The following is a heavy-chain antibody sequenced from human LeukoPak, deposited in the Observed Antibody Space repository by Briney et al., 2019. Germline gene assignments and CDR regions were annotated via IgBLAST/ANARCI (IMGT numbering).Heavy chain of an antibody. J-gene: IGHJ4*02. V-gene: IGHV4-39*07. CDR3: ARGSSGWNTDFDF. CDR1: GGSISSSSYY. Sequence: SETLSLTCTVSGGSISSSSYYWGWIRQPPGKGLEWIGSIYYSGSTYYNPSLKSRVTISVDTSKNQFSLKLSSVTAADTAVYYCARGSSGWNTDFDFWGQGTLVTVSS. CDR2: IYYSGST. D-gene: IGHD6-19*01.